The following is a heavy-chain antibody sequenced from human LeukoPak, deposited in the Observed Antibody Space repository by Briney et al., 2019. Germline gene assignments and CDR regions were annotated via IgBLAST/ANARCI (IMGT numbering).Heavy chain of an antibody. Sequence: ASVKVSCKASGYTFTGYYMHWVRQAPGQGLEWMGWINPNSGGTNYAQKFQGRVTMTRDTSISTAYMELSSLRSEDTAVYYCASARGELYYFDYWGQGTLVTVSS. CDR3: ASARGELYYFDY. CDR1: GYTFTGYY. J-gene: IGHJ4*02. V-gene: IGHV1-2*02. CDR2: INPNSGGT. D-gene: IGHD1-26*01.